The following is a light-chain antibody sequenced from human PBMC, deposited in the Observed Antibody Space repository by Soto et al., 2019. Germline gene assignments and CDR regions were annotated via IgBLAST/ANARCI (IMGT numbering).Light chain of an antibody. CDR1: QSVSSN. CDR3: KQYNDWWT. CDR2: GAS. V-gene: IGKV3D-15*01. Sequence: EVVMTQSPATLAVSPGERATLSCRASQSVSSNLAWYQQKPGQAPRILIYGASTRATGIPARFSGSGSGTEYTLTIRSLQSEDFAVYYCKQYNDWWTFGQGTKVDIK. J-gene: IGKJ1*01.